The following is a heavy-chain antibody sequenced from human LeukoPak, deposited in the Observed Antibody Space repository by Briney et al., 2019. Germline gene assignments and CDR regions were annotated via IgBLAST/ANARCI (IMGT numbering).Heavy chain of an antibody. V-gene: IGHV4-4*07. CDR2: IHTSGST. J-gene: IGHJ5*02. Sequence: SETLSLTCTVSGGSISSYYWSWIRQPAGKGLEWIGRIHTSGSTNYNPSLKSRVTMSVDTSKDRFSLKLNSVTAADTAVYYCARSSLHCTSTSCHPNWFDPWGQGTLVTVSS. CDR1: GGSISSYY. D-gene: IGHD2-2*01. CDR3: ARSSLHCTSTSCHPNWFDP.